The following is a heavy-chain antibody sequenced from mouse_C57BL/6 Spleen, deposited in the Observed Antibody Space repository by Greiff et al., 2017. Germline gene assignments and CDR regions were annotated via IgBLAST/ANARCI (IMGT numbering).Heavy chain of an antibody. J-gene: IGHJ4*01. Sequence: EVKVEESGGGLVKPGGSLKLSCAASGFTFSSYAMSWVRQTPEKRLEWVATISDGGSYTYYPDNVKGRFTISRDNATNNLYLQMSNLKSEDTAMYYCSRDRGAYAMDYWGQGTSVTVSS. CDR3: SRDRGAYAMDY. CDR1: GFTFSSYA. V-gene: IGHV5-4*01. CDR2: ISDGGSYT.